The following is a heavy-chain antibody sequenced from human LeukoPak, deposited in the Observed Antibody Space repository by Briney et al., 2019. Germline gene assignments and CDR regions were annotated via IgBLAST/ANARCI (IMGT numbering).Heavy chain of an antibody. D-gene: IGHD2-15*01. CDR2: IIPIFGTA. J-gene: IGHJ4*02. V-gene: IGHV1-69*05. CDR3: ARGVYCSGGSCYAVY. Sequence: AASVKVSCKASGGTFSSYAISWVRQAPGQGLEWMGGIIPIFGTANYAQKFQGRVTITTDESTSTAYMELSSLRSEDTAVYYCARGVYCSGGSCYAVYWGQGTLVTVSS. CDR1: GGTFSSYA.